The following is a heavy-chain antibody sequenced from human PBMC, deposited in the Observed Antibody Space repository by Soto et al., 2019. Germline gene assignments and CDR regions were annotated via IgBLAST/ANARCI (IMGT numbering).Heavy chain of an antibody. CDR3: ARGYCSSTSCQGHYYYYYGMDV. V-gene: IGHV3-23*01. CDR2: ISVSGGST. J-gene: IGHJ6*02. D-gene: IGHD2-2*01. CDR1: GFTFSSYA. Sequence: PGGSLRLSCAASGFTFSSYAISWVRQAPGKGLEWVSAISVSGGSTYYADSVKGRFTISRDNSKNTLYLQMNSLRAEDTAVYYCARGYCSSTSCQGHYYYYYGMDVWGQGTTVTVSS.